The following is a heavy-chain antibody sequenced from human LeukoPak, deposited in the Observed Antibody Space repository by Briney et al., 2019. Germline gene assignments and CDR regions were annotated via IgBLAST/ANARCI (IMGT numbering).Heavy chain of an antibody. V-gene: IGHV4-39*01. D-gene: IGHD3-16*01. Sequence: PSETLSLTCTVSGGSISSTYYYWGWIRQPPGKGLEWIGNFHYSGSNSYNPSLKSRVTISVDTSKNQFSLRLSSVTAADAAVYYCARQVTFGYAYAYYFDYWGQGTLVTVSS. CDR3: ARQVTFGYAYAYYFDY. J-gene: IGHJ4*02. CDR2: FHYSGSN. CDR1: GGSISSTYYY.